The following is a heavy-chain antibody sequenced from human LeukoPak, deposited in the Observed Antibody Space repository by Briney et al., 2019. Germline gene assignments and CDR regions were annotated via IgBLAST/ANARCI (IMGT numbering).Heavy chain of an antibody. CDR3: ARRGASSNWFDP. V-gene: IGHV4-39*01. CDR1: GGSISSSTYY. Sequence: SETLSLTCTVPGGSISSSTYYWGWIRQPPGKGLEWIGNIYNSGNTYYSPSLKSRVTISVDPSKNQSSLKLTSVTAADTAVYYCARRGASSNWFDPWGQGTLVTVSS. J-gene: IGHJ5*02. D-gene: IGHD1-26*01. CDR2: IYNSGNT.